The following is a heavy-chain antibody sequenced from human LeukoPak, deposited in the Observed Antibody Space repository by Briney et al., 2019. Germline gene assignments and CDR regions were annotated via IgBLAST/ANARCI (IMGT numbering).Heavy chain of an antibody. J-gene: IGHJ6*02. CDR2: ISGSGGST. Sequence: PGGSLRLSCAASGFTFSSYAMSWVRQAPGKGLEWVSAISGSGGSTYYADSVKGRFTISRDNAKNSLYLQMNSLRAEDTAVYYCARDHLIYCSSTSCYIHYYYYGMDVWGQGTTVTVSS. V-gene: IGHV3-23*01. CDR1: GFTFSSYA. CDR3: ARDHLIYCSSTSCYIHYYYYGMDV. D-gene: IGHD2-2*02.